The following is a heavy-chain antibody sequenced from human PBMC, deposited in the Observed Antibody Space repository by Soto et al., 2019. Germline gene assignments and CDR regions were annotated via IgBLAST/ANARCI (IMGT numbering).Heavy chain of an antibody. CDR1: RFIFRDYA. V-gene: IGHV3-23*01. CDR3: ARDVGGFNAMFDY. J-gene: IGHJ4*02. Sequence: QSGGSLRLSCAASRFIFRDYAMSWVRQTPGKGLEWVSTISTGSVNTHYADSIEGRFTISRDDSKNTLYLQMNSLRAEDTALYYCARDVGGFNAMFDYWGQGTQVTVSS. CDR2: ISTGSVNT. D-gene: IGHD5-12*01.